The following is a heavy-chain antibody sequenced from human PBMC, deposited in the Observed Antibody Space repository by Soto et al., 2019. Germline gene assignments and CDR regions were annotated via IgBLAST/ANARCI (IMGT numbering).Heavy chain of an antibody. CDR3: ARDPCTNNYYYMDV. V-gene: IGHV3-23*01. CDR2: ISAGGCST. Sequence: SLTLPWAAYAVTFSIFAMRWVRQAPARGMEWVSSISAGGCSTYSADSVKGRFTISRDNSKNTLYLQMNSLRAENTAVYYCARDPCTNNYYYMDVWGKGTTVTVSS. CDR1: AVTFSIFA. D-gene: IGHD2-8*01. J-gene: IGHJ6*03.